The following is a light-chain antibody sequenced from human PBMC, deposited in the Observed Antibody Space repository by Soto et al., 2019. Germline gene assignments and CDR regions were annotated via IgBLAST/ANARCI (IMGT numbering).Light chain of an antibody. J-gene: IGKJ1*01. CDR3: QKYGTFWR. CDR2: DAS. Sequence: EIVVTQSPATLSLSPGERATLSCRASQSVSSYLAWYQQKPGQAPRLLIYDASNRATGIPARFSGSGSGTDFTLTISSLEPEDIAVYYCQKYGTFWRSGQRTKVDI. CDR1: QSVSSY. V-gene: IGKV3-11*01.